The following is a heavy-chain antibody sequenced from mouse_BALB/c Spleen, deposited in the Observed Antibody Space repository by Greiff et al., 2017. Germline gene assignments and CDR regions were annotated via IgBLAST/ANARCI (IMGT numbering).Heavy chain of an antibody. CDR1: GYTFTSYW. Sequence: QVQLQQPGAELVRPGASVKLSCKASGYTFTSYWINWVKQRPGQGLEWIGNIYPSDSYTNYNQKFKDKATLTVDKSSSTAYMQLSSPTSEDSAVYYCTRRIYYDYGGFAYWGQGTLVTVSA. CDR2: IYPSDSYT. D-gene: IGHD2-4*01. V-gene: IGHV1-69*02. J-gene: IGHJ3*01. CDR3: TRRIYYDYGGFAY.